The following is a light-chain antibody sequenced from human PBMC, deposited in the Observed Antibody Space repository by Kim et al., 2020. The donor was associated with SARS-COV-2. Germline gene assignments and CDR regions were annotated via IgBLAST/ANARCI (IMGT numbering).Light chain of an antibody. CDR3: QQYEVWPPVT. CDR1: QGIRNN. V-gene: IGKV3-15*01. CDR2: GVS. Sequence: EIVMTQSPATLSVSPGERVILSCRASQGIRNNLAWYQQQPGQAPRLLMHGVSIRATGITARFSGSGSETEFTLTISSLQSEDYAVYYCQQYEVWPPVTFGGGTKVDIK. J-gene: IGKJ4*01.